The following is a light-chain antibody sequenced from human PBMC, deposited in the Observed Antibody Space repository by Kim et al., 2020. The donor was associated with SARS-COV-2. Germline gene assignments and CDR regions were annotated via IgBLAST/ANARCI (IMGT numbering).Light chain of an antibody. Sequence: GQSLAISCTGTGSDLGDYNSVSWFQQHPGKAPKLIIYAVSNRPSGVSNRFSGSKSGYTASLTISTLQTEDEADYFCSSYTDTNTLLFGGGTQLTVL. V-gene: IGLV2-14*03. CDR1: GSDLGDYNS. CDR2: AVS. CDR3: SSYTDTNTLL. J-gene: IGLJ2*01.